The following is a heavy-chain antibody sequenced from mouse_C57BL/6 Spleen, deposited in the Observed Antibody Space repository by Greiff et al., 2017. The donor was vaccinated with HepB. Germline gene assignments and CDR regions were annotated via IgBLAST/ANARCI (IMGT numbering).Heavy chain of an antibody. CDR3: ASNWDVGDYFDY. D-gene: IGHD4-1*01. Sequence: QVQLQQSGAELVKPGASVKLSCKASGYTFTSYWMHWVKQRPGQGLEWIGMIHPNSGSTNYNEKFKSKATLTVDKSSSTAYMQLSSLTSEDSAVYYCASNWDVGDYFDYWGQGTTLTVSS. CDR1: GYTFTSYW. J-gene: IGHJ2*01. CDR2: IHPNSGST. V-gene: IGHV1-64*01.